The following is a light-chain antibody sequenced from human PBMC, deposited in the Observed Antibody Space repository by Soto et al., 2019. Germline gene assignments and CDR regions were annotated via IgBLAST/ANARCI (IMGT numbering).Light chain of an antibody. CDR1: QSISTN. CDR3: QQYYDWPLVT. J-gene: IGKJ4*01. V-gene: IGKV3-15*01. Sequence: MTQSPATLSVSPGERVSLSCRAGQSISTNLAWYQQKPGQAPRLLIYGASTRDTHIPDRFSGTGSETEFTLSVSSLQSEDFAIYYCQQYYDWPLVTFGGGTKVDIK. CDR2: GAS.